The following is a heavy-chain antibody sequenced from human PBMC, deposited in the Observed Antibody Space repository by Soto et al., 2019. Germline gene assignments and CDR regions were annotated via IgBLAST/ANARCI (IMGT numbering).Heavy chain of an antibody. CDR3: ARDPKKPPHLCYYYGMDV. Sequence: SETLSLTCAVSGGSISSSNWWSWVRQPPGKGLEWIGEIYHSGSTNYNPSLKSRVTISVDKSKNQFSLKLSSVTAADTAVYYCARDPKKPPHLCYYYGMDVWGQGTTVTVLL. J-gene: IGHJ6*02. CDR2: IYHSGST. V-gene: IGHV4-4*02. CDR1: GGSISSSNW.